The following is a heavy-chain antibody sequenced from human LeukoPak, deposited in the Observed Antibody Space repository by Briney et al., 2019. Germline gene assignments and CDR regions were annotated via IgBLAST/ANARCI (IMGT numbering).Heavy chain of an antibody. CDR3: AKANRGSYYGLGDYFDY. V-gene: IGHV3-30*02. CDR2: IRYDGSDK. J-gene: IGHJ4*02. Sequence: GGSLRLSCSASGFTFSSCGMHWVRQAPGKGLVWVAFIRYDGSDKYYAESVKGRFTISRDNSKNTLYLQMNSLRTEDTAVYYCAKANRGSYYGLGDYFDYWGQGTLVTVSS. D-gene: IGHD1-26*01. CDR1: GFTFSSCG.